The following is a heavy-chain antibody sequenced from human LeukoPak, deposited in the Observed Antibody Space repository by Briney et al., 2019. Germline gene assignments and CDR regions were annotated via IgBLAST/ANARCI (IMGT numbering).Heavy chain of an antibody. D-gene: IGHD6-13*01. Sequence: PSETLSLTCTVSGGSISSYYWSWIRQPPGKGLEWIGEINHSGSTNYNPSLKSRVTISVDTSKNQFSLKLSSVTAADTAVYYCARNRIAAAVGRGAKNWFDPWGQGTLVTVSS. V-gene: IGHV4-34*01. CDR1: GGSISSYY. J-gene: IGHJ5*02. CDR3: ARNRIAAAVGRGAKNWFDP. CDR2: INHSGST.